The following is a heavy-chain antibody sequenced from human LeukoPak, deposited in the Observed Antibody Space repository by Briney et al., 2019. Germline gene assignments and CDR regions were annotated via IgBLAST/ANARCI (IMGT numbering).Heavy chain of an antibody. Sequence: GASVNVSCKASGYTFTSYGISWVRQAPGQGREWMGWISAYNGNTNYAQKLQGRVTMTTDTSTSTAYMELRSLRSDDTAVYYCARGYCTSGVCQRNDYWGQGTLVTVSS. CDR1: GYTFTSYG. CDR2: ISAYNGNT. J-gene: IGHJ4*02. V-gene: IGHV1-18*01. D-gene: IGHD2-8*01. CDR3: ARGYCTSGVCQRNDY.